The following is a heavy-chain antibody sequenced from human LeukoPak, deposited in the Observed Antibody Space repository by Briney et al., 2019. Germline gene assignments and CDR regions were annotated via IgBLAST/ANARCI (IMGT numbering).Heavy chain of an antibody. D-gene: IGHD6-19*01. J-gene: IGHJ4*01. V-gene: IGHV3-23*01. CDR3: AKGIYSSGWSYFDY. Sequence: QPGGSLRLSCAVSGFTIRSYAMNWVRQAPGKGLEWVSTLSGSGITTYYADSVKGRFTISRDNSKNTLYLQMNSLRAEDTAVYYCAKGIYSSGWSYFDYWGHGTLVTVSS. CDR1: GFTIRSYA. CDR2: LSGSGITT.